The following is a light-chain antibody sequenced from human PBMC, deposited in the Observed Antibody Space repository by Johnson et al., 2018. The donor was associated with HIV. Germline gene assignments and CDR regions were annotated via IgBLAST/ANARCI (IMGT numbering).Light chain of an antibody. V-gene: IGLV1-51*01. Sequence: QPALTQPPSVSAAPGQQVTISCSRSRSNIGKNSVSRYQQLRGTAPTLLIYDSNKRPSGIPDRFSAHNYGTSATLGITGSPTGDEADYYCGTWDSSLNVEVFGTGTRVTVL. J-gene: IGLJ1*01. CDR1: RSNIGKNS. CDR3: GTWDSSLNVEV. CDR2: DSN.